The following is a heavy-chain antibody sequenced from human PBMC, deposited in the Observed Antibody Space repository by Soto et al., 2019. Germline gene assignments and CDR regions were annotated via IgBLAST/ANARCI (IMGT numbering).Heavy chain of an antibody. CDR2: ITSAGST. J-gene: IGHJ4*02. D-gene: IGHD6-19*01. Sequence: EVQLLESGGDLAQPGGSLRLICAASGFTFSNYAMTWVRQSPGKGLEWVSTITSAGSTFYGDTVKGRFTISRDNSKSTLYLQMNSLGAEDTAVYYCAKAYKFHSQSSGWANRFECWGQGTLVTVSS. V-gene: IGHV3-23*01. CDR1: GFTFSNYA. CDR3: AKAYKFHSQSSGWANRFEC.